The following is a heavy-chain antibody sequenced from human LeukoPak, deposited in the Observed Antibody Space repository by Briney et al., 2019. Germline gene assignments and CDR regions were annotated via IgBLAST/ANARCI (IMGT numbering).Heavy chain of an antibody. CDR1: GYSISSGYY. D-gene: IGHD6-13*01. CDR2: IYHSGST. CDR3: ARLGSSWPIDY. J-gene: IGHJ4*02. V-gene: IGHV4-38-2*01. Sequence: PSETLSLTCDVSGYSISSGYYWGWIRQPPGKGLEWIGSIYHSGSTYYNPSLNSRVTISVDTSKNQFSLKLSSVTAADTAVYYCARLGSSWPIDYWGQGTLVTVSS.